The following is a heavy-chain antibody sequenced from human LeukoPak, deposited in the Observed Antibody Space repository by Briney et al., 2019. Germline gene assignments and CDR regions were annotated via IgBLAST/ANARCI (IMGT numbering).Heavy chain of an antibody. V-gene: IGHV3-30*18. CDR3: AKDHYDYIGGTYRDFDY. Sequence: GGSLRLSCAASGFTFSSFGMHWVRQAPGKGLEWVAVISYDGSNPYYADSVKGRLTISRDNSKNTLYLQMNSLRAEDTAVYYCAKDHYDYIGGTYRDFDYWGQGTLVTVSS. CDR2: ISYDGSNP. D-gene: IGHD3-16*02. J-gene: IGHJ4*02. CDR1: GFTFSSFG.